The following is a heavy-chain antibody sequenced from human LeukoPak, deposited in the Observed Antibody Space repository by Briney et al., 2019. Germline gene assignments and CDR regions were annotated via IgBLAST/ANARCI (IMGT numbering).Heavy chain of an antibody. J-gene: IGHJ5*02. V-gene: IGHV3-66*01. CDR3: ASPRTEAVAAP. D-gene: IGHD6-19*01. CDR1: GFTFSSYG. Sequence: PGGSLRLSCAASGFTFSSYGMHWVRQAPGKGLEWVSVIYSGGSTYYADSVKGRFTISRDNSKNTLYLQMNSLRAEDTAVYYCASPRTEAVAAPWGQGTLVTVSS. CDR2: IYSGGST.